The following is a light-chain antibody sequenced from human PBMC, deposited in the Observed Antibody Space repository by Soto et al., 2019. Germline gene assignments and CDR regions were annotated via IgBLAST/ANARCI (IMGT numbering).Light chain of an antibody. V-gene: IGKV1-27*01. J-gene: IGKJ4*01. CDR1: QGIGVY. Sequence: DIQMTQSPSSLSASLGDRVTITCRASQGIGVYFAWFQQKPGKVPRLLLYAASALQSGVPSRISGGGSGTNVTLTINSLQAEDVATYYCQKYNSAPHTFGGGTKVEIK. CDR2: AAS. CDR3: QKYNSAPHT.